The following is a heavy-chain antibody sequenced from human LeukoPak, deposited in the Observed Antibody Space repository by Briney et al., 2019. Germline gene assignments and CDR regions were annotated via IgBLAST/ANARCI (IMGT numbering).Heavy chain of an antibody. CDR2: MKGDGSEI. Sequence: GGSLRLSCVVSGFTFKINWVMWAPQAPGKGREGVANMKGDGSEIHYADSVEGRFTISRDNAKNTLYLQMNSLRAEATALDYCARPAYTAAYDLWDRGTMVTVSS. D-gene: IGHD3-16*01. J-gene: IGHJ3*01. V-gene: IGHV3-7*01. CDR1: GFTFKINW. CDR3: ARPAYTAAYDL.